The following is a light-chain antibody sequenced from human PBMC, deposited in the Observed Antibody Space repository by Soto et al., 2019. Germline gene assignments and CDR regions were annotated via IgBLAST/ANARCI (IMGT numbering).Light chain of an antibody. V-gene: IGLV2-14*03. CDR2: GVG. CDR1: YSDVGAYTY. Sequence: QSVLTQPASVSGSPGQSITISRTGTYSDVGAYTYVSWYQHHPGKAPKLMVSGVGSRPSGVSDRFSGSKSGNTASLTISGLQAEDEADYYCSSYTTSSTYVFGTGTKVTVL. CDR3: SSYTTSSTYV. J-gene: IGLJ1*01.